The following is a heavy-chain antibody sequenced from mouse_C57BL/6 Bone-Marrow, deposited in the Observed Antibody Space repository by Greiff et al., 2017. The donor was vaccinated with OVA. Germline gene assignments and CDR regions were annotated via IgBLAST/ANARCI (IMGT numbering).Heavy chain of an antibody. CDR3: ARHRGVLRDY. D-gene: IGHD2-14*01. Sequence: EVQVVESGGDLVKPGGSLKLSCAASGFTFSSYGMSWVRQTPDKRLEWVATISSGGSYTYYPDSVKGRFTISRDNAKNTLYLQMSSLKSEDTAMYYCARHRGVLRDYWGQGTTLTVSS. CDR2: ISSGGSYT. CDR1: GFTFSSYG. V-gene: IGHV5-6*01. J-gene: IGHJ2*01.